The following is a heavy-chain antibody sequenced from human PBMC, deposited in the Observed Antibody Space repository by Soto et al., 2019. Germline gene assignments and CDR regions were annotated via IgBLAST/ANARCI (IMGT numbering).Heavy chain of an antibody. CDR1: CGSFSGYY. D-gene: IGHD1-26*01. CDR3: ARKGGSYRKYFQH. Sequence: SSETLSLTCAVYCGSFSGYYWSWIRQPPGKGLEWIGEINHSGSTNYNPSLKSRVTISVDTSKNQFSLKLSSVTAADTAVYYCARKGGSYRKYFQHWGQGTLGTFSS. V-gene: IGHV4-34*01. CDR2: INHSGST. J-gene: IGHJ1*01.